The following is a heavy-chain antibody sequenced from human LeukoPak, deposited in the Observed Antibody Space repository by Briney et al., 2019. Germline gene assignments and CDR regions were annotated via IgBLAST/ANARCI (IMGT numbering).Heavy chain of an antibody. V-gene: IGHV3-23*01. CDR3: VKGGPADGVGGTH. CDR1: GFTFSDHA. CDR2: INGNGGGS. D-gene: IGHD1-26*01. Sequence: PGGSLRLSCAASGFTFSDHAMSWVRQAPAKGLEWVSSINGNGGGSYYIDSVKGRFTVSRDNSENALYLQMNNLRTEDTAVYFCVKGGPADGVGGTHWGQGSLFTVFS. J-gene: IGHJ4*02.